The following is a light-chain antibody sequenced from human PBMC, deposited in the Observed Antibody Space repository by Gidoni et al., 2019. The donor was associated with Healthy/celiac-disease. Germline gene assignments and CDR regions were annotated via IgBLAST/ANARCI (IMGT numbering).Light chain of an antibody. V-gene: IGKV3-20*01. J-gene: IGKJ3*01. CDR1: QSVSSSY. CDR2: GAS. Sequence: EIVLTQSPGTLSLYPGKRATLSCRASQSVSSSYLAWYQQKPAQPPRRLIYGASIRATGIPDTSSGSVSGTDFTLTISRLEPEDFAVYYCQHYGSSLFTVGPGTKVDIK. CDR3: QHYGSSLFT.